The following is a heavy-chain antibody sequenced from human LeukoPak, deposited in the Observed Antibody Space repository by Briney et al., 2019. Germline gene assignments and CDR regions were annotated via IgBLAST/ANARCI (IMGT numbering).Heavy chain of an antibody. V-gene: IGHV4-61*01. CDR3: ARVSGYDWESFYDY. D-gene: IGHD5-12*01. J-gene: IGHJ4*02. CDR1: GGSISSTSYY. Sequence: SETLSLTCVVSGGSISSTSYYWSWIRQPPGTGLEWIGYIYYSGSTNYNPSLKSRVTISVDTSKNQFSLKLSSVTAADTAVYYCARVSGYDWESFYDYWGQGTLVTVSS. CDR2: IYYSGST.